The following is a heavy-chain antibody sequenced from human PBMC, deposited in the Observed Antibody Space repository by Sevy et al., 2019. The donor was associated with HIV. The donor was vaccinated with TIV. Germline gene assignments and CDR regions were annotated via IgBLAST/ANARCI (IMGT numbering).Heavy chain of an antibody. CDR2: IRQDGNEI. Sequence: GGSLRLSCVASGFTFDNYWMQWVRQAPGKGLEWVANIRQDGNEIYYADSVKGRFTISRDNAKESLYLQMSNLRVEDTAIYYCARRSFDLWGQGILVTVSS. CDR3: ARRSFDL. CDR1: GFTFDNYW. J-gene: IGHJ4*02. V-gene: IGHV3-7*01.